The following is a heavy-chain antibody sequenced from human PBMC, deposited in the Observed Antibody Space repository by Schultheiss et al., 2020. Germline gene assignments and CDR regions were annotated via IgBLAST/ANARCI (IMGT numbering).Heavy chain of an antibody. CDR1: GGSISSYY. V-gene: IGHV4-34*01. CDR3: ARGPRKNWYFDL. Sequence: AETLSLTCTVSGGSISSYYWSWIRQPPGKGLEWIGEINHSGSTNYNPSLKSRVTISVDTSKNQFSLKLSSVTAADTAVYYCARGPRKNWYFDLWGRGTLVTVSS. J-gene: IGHJ2*01. CDR2: INHSGST.